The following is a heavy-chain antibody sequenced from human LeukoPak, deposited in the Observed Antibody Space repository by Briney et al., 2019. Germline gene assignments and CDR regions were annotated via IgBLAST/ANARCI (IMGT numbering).Heavy chain of an antibody. CDR3: ARRLSSGYSENAFDI. CDR2: IYPDDSDT. Sequence: GESLKICFKGSGYIFTSYWIGWGRQMPGKGLELMRIIYPDDSDTSYSPSFEGQVTMSAAKTISTAYGQCSSLKASDTAMYSCARRLSSGYSENAFDIWGQGTMVTVSS. D-gene: IGHD3-22*01. V-gene: IGHV5-51*01. CDR1: GYIFTSYW. J-gene: IGHJ3*02.